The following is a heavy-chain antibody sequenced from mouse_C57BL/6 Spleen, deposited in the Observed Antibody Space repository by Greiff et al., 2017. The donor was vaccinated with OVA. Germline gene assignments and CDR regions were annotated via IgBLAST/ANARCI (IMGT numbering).Heavy chain of an antibody. CDR3: ARGGKWDHFDD. CDR2: IYPGDGDT. CDR1: GYAFSSYW. D-gene: IGHD4-1*02. V-gene: IGHV1-80*01. J-gene: IGHJ2*01. Sequence: VQLQQSGAELVKPGASVKISCKASGYAFSSYWMNWVKQRPGKGLEWIGQIYPGDGDTNYNGKFKGKATLTADKSSSTAYMQLSSLTSEDSAVYFCARGGKWDHFDDWGQGTTLTVSS.